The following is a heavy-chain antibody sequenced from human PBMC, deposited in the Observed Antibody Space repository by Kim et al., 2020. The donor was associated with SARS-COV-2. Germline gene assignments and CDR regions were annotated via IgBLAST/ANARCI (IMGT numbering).Heavy chain of an antibody. J-gene: IGHJ4*02. V-gene: IGHV3-53*01. CDR3: ARDAVAPFTPYDY. D-gene: IGHD6-19*01. Sequence: YYAEFVEGRFTVSRDISKNTLYLHMNSLRVENTAIYYCARDAVAPFTPYDYWGQGTLVIVSS.